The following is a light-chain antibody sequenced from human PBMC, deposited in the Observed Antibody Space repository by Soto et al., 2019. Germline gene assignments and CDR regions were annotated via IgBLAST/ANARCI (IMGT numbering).Light chain of an antibody. CDR2: EVS. CDR1: SSDVGAYNY. V-gene: IGLV2-14*01. CDR3: SSYTSSNTLV. J-gene: IGLJ2*01. Sequence: QSALTQPASVSGSPGQSITISCTGTSSDVGAYNYVSWYKQHPGKAPKLMIFEVSDRHSGVSNRFSGSKSGNTASLTISGLQAEDEADYYCSSYTSSNTLVFGGGTKLTAL.